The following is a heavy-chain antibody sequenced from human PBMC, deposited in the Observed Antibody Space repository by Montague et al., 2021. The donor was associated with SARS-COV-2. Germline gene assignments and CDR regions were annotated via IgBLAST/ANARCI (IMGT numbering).Heavy chain of an antibody. Sequence: SETLSHTCTVSGGSVSSSNYYWGWIRQPPGKGLEWIGSIHYSGSTYYKPSLKSRVTISLDTSKNQFSLKLNSVTAADTAVYYCSRGDFGVVIIPYYYYYMDVWGKGTTVTVSS. J-gene: IGHJ6*03. CDR2: IHYSGST. CDR3: SRGDFGVVIIPYYYYYMDV. D-gene: IGHD3-3*01. V-gene: IGHV4-39*01. CDR1: GGSVSSSNYY.